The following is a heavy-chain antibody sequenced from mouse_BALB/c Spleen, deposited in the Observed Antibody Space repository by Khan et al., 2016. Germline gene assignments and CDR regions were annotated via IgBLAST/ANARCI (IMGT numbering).Heavy chain of an antibody. V-gene: IGHV1-9*01. CDR2: ILPGTGNT. D-gene: IGHD2-10*01. CDR1: GYTFSSYW. CDR3: ARAFYGHYYAMDD. J-gene: IGHJ4*01. Sequence: QVQLQQSGAELMKPGASVKISCKATGYTFSSYWIEWVKQRPGHGLEWIGEILPGTGNTNYNEKFKGKATFTADTSSNTAYMQLSSLTSEDSAVYYCARAFYGHYYAMDDWGQGTSVTVSS.